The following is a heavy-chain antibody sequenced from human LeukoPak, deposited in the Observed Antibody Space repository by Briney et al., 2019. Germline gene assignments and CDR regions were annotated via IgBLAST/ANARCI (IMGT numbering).Heavy chain of an antibody. CDR3: ATGQSVAGSDY. V-gene: IGHV1-18*01. J-gene: IGHJ4*02. D-gene: IGHD6-19*01. CDR1: SYTFTSYC. CDR2: ISAYNGNT. Sequence: ASVKVSCKASSYTFTSYCISWVRHASGQGLVWMGWISAYNGNTNYAQKFQGRVTMTEDTSTDTAYMELSSLRSEDTAVYYCATGQSVAGSDYWGQGTLVTVSS.